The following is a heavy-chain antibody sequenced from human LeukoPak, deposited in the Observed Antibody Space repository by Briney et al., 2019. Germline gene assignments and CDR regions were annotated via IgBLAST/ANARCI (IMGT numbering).Heavy chain of an antibody. D-gene: IGHD3-22*01. CDR1: GLSFSSAW. CDR2: IISRTSGGAT. Sequence: GGSLRLSCTASGLSFSSAWMSWVRQAPGKGLEWVGRIISRTSGGATDYAAPVRGRFTISRDDSQNTLYLQMNSLKTEDTAVYYCTKYRYSYDVTGYSYFDYWGQGIPVTVSS. CDR3: TKYRYSYDVTGYSYFDY. V-gene: IGHV3-15*01. J-gene: IGHJ4*02.